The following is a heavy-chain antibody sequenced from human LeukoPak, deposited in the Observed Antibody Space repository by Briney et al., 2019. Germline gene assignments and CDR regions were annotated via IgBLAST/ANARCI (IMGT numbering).Heavy chain of an antibody. D-gene: IGHD6-13*01. CDR2: INHSGST. V-gene: IGHV4-38-2*02. Sequence: PSETLSLTCTVSGYSISSGYYWSWIRQPPGKGLEWIGEINHSGSTNYNPSLKSRVTISVDTSKNQFSLKLSSVTAADTAVYYCARRRFIAAPDYWGQGTLVTVSS. CDR3: ARRRFIAAPDY. CDR1: GYSISSGYY. J-gene: IGHJ4*02.